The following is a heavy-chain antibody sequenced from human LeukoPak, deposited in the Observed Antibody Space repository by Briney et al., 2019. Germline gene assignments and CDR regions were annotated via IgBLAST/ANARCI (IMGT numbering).Heavy chain of an antibody. V-gene: IGHV4-59*08. CDR1: GGSISPKY. J-gene: IGHJ4*02. CDR3: ARHQDGGTYPLDS. D-gene: IGHD3-16*01. Sequence: KPSETLSLTCTVSGGSISPKYWSWLRQSPGKGLEWIAYIHYSGTTNYNPSLKSRVTISVDTPKNQFSLKVTSVTAADTAIYYCARHQDGGTYPLDSWGQGVLVTVSS. CDR2: IHYSGTT.